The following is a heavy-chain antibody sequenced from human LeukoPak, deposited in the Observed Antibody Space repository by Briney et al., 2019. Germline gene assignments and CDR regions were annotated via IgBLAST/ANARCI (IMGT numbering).Heavy chain of an antibody. CDR3: ARGYGDYVVFYFDY. D-gene: IGHD4-17*01. CDR2: IYYSGST. Sequence: SETLSLTCTVSGYSISSGYYWGWIRQPPGKGLEWIGYIYYSGSTNYNPSLKSRVTISVDTSKNQFSLKLSSVTAADTAVYYCARGYGDYVVFYFDYWGQGTLVTVSS. CDR1: GYSISSGYY. J-gene: IGHJ4*02. V-gene: IGHV4-61*01.